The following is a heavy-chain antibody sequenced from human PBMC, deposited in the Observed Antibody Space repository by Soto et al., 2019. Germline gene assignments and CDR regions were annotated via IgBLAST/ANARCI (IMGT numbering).Heavy chain of an antibody. Sequence: EVQLVESGGGLVPPGGSLRLSCAASGFTLSGRSMHWVRQAPGKGLVWVSGIDNAGTDSTYAASVKGRFTSSRENAKKLLYLHMNSLRVENTAVYYCARGWFGPDVWGKGTTVTVSS. CDR2: IDNAGTDS. CDR1: GFTLSGRS. CDR3: ARGWFGPDV. D-gene: IGHD3-10*01. V-gene: IGHV3-74*01. J-gene: IGHJ6*04.